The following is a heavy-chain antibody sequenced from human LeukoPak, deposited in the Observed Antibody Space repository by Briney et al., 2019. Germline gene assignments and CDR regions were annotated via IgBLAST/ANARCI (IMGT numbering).Heavy chain of an antibody. V-gene: IGHV3-23*01. CDR1: GFTFSSYS. CDR2: ISSSGGST. Sequence: GGSLRLSCAASGFTFSSYSMSWVRQAPGKGLEWVSAISSSGGSTDYTDSVKGRFTISRDNSKNTLYLQMNSLRAEDTAVYYCAKSASGWPYYFDYWGQGTLVTVSS. CDR3: AKSASGWPYYFDY. D-gene: IGHD6-19*01. J-gene: IGHJ4*02.